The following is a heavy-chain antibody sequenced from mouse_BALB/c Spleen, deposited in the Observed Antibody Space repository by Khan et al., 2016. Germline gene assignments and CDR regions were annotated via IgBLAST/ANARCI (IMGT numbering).Heavy chain of an antibody. CDR2: IYPGDGDT. D-gene: IGHD2-1*01. J-gene: IGHJ4*01. CDR1: GYVFSNYW. CDR3: ARGKISYVCDYTMDY. V-gene: IGHV1-80*01. Sequence: QVQLQQSGAELVRPGSSVKISCKASGYVFSNYWMNWVKQRPGQGLEWIGQIYPGDGDTNYNGKFKSKATMTTDKSSSTAYMQISSLNSEDSAVSFCARGKISYVCDYTMDYWGQGTSVTVSS.